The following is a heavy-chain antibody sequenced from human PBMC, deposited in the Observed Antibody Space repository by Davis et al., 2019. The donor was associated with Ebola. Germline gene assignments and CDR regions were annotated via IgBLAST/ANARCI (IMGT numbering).Heavy chain of an antibody. CDR3: AKADSSGYPMG. V-gene: IGHV3-23*01. J-gene: IGHJ4*02. CDR1: GFTFSSYA. D-gene: IGHD3-22*01. CDR2: ISGSGGST. Sequence: GESLKISCAASGFTFSSYAMSWVRQAPGKGLEWVSAISGSGGSTYYADSVKGRFTISRDNSKNTLYLQMNSLRAEDTAVYYCAKADSSGYPMGWGQGTLVTVSS.